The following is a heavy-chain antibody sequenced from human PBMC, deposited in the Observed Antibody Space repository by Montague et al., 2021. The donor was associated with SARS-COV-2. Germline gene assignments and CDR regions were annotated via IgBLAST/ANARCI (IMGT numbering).Heavy chain of an antibody. CDR3: ARALYCRGGSCYPNWFDP. D-gene: IGHD2-15*01. V-gene: IGHV4-59*01. CDR1: GGSISSYY. CDR2: IYYSGST. J-gene: IGHJ5*02. Sequence: SETLPLTCTVSGGSISSYYWGWIRPPPGKGLEWIGYIYYSGSTNYNPSLKSRVTISVDTSKNQFSLKLSSVTAADTAVYYCARALYCRGGSCYPNWFDPWGQGTLVTVSS.